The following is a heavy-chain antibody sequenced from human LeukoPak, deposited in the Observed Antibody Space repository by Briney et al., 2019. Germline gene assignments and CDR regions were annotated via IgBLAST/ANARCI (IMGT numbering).Heavy chain of an antibody. CDR3: ARYGIYYYYMDV. CDR2: IIPIFGTA. D-gene: IGHD1-1*01. CDR1: GGTFSSYA. V-gene: IGHV1-69*13. Sequence: SVKVSCKASGGTFSSYAISWVRQAPGQGLEWMGGIIPIFGTANYAQKFQGRVTITADESTSTAYMELSSLRSEDTAVYYCARYGIYYYYMDVWGKGTTVTVSS. J-gene: IGHJ6*03.